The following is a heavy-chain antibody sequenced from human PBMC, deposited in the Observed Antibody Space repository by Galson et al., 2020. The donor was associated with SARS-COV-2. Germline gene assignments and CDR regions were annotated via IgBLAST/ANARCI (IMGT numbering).Heavy chain of an antibody. CDR2: ISGSGGDT. J-gene: IGHJ4*01. Sequence: GGYLRLSCAASGFTFSNYAMSWVRQAPGKGLEWVSAISGSGGDTYYADSVKGRFTISRDNSKNTLYLQMNSLRAEDTAIYYWASPYDFWSGYYRLDYWGHGTLVTVAA. D-gene: IGHD3-3*01. CDR1: GFTFSNYA. CDR3: ASPYDFWSGYYRLDY. V-gene: IGHV3-23*01.